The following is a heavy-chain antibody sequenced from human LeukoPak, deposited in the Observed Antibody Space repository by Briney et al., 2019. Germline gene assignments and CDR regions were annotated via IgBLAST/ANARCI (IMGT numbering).Heavy chain of an antibody. CDR1: GGSISSSSWY. Sequence: SETLSLTCTVSGGSISSSSWYWGWIRQPPGKGLEWIGSIYYSGSTYYNPSLKSRVTISVDTSKNQFSLKLSSVTAADTAVYYCARYGSGSPYYGMDVWGQGTTVTVSS. CDR2: IYYSGST. D-gene: IGHD3-10*01. CDR3: ARYGSGSPYYGMDV. J-gene: IGHJ6*02. V-gene: IGHV4-39*01.